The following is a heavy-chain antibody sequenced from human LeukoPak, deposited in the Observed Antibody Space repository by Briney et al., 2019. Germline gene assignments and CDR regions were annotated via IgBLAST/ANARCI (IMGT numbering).Heavy chain of an antibody. V-gene: IGHV3-11*04. J-gene: IGHJ4*02. CDR1: GFTFSDYY. CDR2: ISNSGNTI. CDR3: ARDIVIVQLLYTGGAFDY. D-gene: IGHD2-2*02. Sequence: GGSLRLSCAASGFTFSDYYMSWIRQAPGKGLEWVSYISNSGNTIYYADSVRGRFTISRDNAKNSLYLQMSSLRAEDTAVYYCARDIVIVQLLYTGGAFDYWGQGTLVTVSS.